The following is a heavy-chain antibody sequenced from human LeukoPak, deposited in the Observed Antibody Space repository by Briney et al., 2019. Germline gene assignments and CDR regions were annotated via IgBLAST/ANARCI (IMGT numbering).Heavy chain of an antibody. CDR1: GYTFTCYA. V-gene: IGHV7-4-1*02. Sequence: ASVKVSCKGSGYTFTCYAMNWVRQAPGQGLEWMGWINTNTGNPTYAQGFTGRFVFSLDTYVSTAYLQISSLKAEDTAVYYCARQGPGYWDSTSCYGVDYWGQGTLVTVSS. J-gene: IGHJ4*02. CDR2: INTNTGNP. CDR3: ARQGPGYWDSTSCYGVDY. D-gene: IGHD2-2*01.